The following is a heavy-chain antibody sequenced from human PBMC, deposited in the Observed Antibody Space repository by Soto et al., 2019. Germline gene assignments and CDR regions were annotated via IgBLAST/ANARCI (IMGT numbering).Heavy chain of an antibody. CDR2: IYHSGST. CDR1: SGSISSSNW. D-gene: IGHD3-10*01. J-gene: IGHJ3*02. CDR3: ARESPHGEAFDI. V-gene: IGHV4-4*02. Sequence: QVQLQESGPGLVNPSGTLSLTCAVSSGSISSSNWWSWVRQPPGKGLGWIGEIYHSGSTNYSPSLKSRVTITVDKPKNHVTLKLSSVTAAGTAVYYCARESPHGEAFDIWGQGTMVTVSS.